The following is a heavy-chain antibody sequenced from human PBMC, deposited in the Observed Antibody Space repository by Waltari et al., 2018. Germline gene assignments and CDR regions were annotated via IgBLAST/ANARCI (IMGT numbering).Heavy chain of an antibody. J-gene: IGHJ4*02. D-gene: IGHD1-26*01. CDR1: GYTFTSYD. CDR3: ARGVRIVGPTVGNYYFDY. V-gene: IGHV1-8*01. Sequence: QVQLVQSGAEVKKPGASVKVSCKASGYTFTSYDINWVRQAAGQGLEWVGWGGWMNPNMGNTGYAQKFQGRVTMTRNTSISTAYMELNSLRSEDTAVYYCARGVRIVGPTVGNYYFDYWGQGSLVTASS. CDR2: MNPNMGNT.